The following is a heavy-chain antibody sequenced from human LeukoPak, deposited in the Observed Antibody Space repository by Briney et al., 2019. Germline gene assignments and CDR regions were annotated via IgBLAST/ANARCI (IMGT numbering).Heavy chain of an antibody. CDR1: GGSISSNNYY. J-gene: IGHJ3*02. CDR3: ARAEDYVWGSYRYTDAFDI. Sequence: PSETLSLTCTVSGGSISSNNYYWGWIRQPPGEKLEWMGSFYYGGSTYDNPSLKSRVTISLDTSQKQFSLKLSSVTAADTAVYYCARAEDYVWGSYRYTDAFDIWGQGTMVTVSS. CDR2: FYYGGST. D-gene: IGHD3-16*02. V-gene: IGHV4-39*07.